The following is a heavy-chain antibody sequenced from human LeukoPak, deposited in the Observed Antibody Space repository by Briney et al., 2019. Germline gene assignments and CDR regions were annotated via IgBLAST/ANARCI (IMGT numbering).Heavy chain of an antibody. Sequence: SETLSLTCTVSGGSISSYYWSWIREPPGKGLGWIGYLYYSGSTNCNPSLKSRVTVSVDTSKNQFSLKLSSVTAADTAVYYCARSVTTRANDAFDIWGQGTMVTVSS. CDR1: GGSISSYY. J-gene: IGHJ3*02. CDR3: ARSVTTRANDAFDI. D-gene: IGHD4-17*01. V-gene: IGHV4-59*08. CDR2: LYYSGST.